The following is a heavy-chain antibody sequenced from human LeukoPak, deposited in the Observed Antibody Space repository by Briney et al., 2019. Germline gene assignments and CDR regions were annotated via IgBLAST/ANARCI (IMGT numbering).Heavy chain of an antibody. CDR2: INHSGST. J-gene: IGHJ4*02. Sequence: PSETLSLTCAVYGGSFSGYYWSWIRQPPGKGLEWIGEINHSGSTNYNPSLKSRVTISVDTSKNQFSLKPSSVTAADTAVYYCARGQHIGGNSSGYYSSYWGQGTLVTVSS. D-gene: IGHD3-22*01. CDR3: ARGQHIGGNSSGYYSSY. V-gene: IGHV4-34*01. CDR1: GGSFSGYY.